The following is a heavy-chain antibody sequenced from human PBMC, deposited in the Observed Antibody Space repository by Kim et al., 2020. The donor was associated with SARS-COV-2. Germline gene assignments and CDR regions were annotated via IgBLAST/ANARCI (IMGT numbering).Heavy chain of an antibody. V-gene: IGHV3-9*01. J-gene: IGHJ6*02. D-gene: IGHD6-6*01. Sequence: SVKGRFTLSRDNAKNSLYLQMNSLRAEDTALYYCAKDSLPRKYTYGMDVWGQGTTVTVSS. CDR3: AKDSLPRKYTYGMDV.